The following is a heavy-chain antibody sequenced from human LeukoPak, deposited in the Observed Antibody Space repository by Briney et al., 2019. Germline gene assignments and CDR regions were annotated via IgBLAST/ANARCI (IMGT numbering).Heavy chain of an antibody. D-gene: IGHD3-3*01. CDR1: GGSISSGDYY. J-gene: IGHJ6*03. Sequence: SETLSLTCTVSGGSISSGDYYWSWIRQPPGKGLEWIGYIYYSGSTYYNPSLKSRVTISVDTSKNQFSLKLSSVTAADTAVYYCARAPITIFGVAYYMDVWGKGTTVTVSS. V-gene: IGHV4-30-4*08. CDR2: IYYSGST. CDR3: ARAPITIFGVAYYMDV.